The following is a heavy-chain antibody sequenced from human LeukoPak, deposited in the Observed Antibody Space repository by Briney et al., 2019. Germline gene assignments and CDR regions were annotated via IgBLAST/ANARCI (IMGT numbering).Heavy chain of an antibody. J-gene: IGHJ6*03. CDR3: ARGPLWFGHYYYYMDV. Sequence: ASVKVSCKASGYTFTSYDINWVRQATGQGLEWMGWMNPNSGHTGYAQKFQGRVTMTRNTSISTAYMELSSLRSEDTAVYYCARGPLWFGHYYYYMDVWGKGTTVTVSS. D-gene: IGHD3-10*01. CDR2: MNPNSGHT. CDR1: GYTFTSYD. V-gene: IGHV1-8*01.